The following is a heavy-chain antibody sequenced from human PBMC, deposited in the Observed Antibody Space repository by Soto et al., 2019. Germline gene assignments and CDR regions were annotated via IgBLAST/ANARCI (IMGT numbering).Heavy chain of an antibody. D-gene: IGHD2-21*02. J-gene: IGHJ4*02. Sequence: SVKVSCKASGGTFSSYAISWVRQAPGQGLEWMGGIIPIFGTANYAQKFQGRVTITADESTSTAYMELSSLRSEDTAVYYCARSIVVVTAADYSGQGTLVIVSS. CDR3: ARSIVVVTAADY. CDR2: IIPIFGTA. V-gene: IGHV1-69*13. CDR1: GGTFSSYA.